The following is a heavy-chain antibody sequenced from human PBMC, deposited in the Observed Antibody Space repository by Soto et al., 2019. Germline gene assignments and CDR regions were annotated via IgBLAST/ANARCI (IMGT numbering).Heavy chain of an antibody. CDR1: GGSFSGYY. D-gene: IGHD1-26*01. CDR3: ARGAFGMVVYYYYGMDV. Sequence: QVQLQQWGAGLLKPSETLSLTCAVYGGSFSGYYWSWIRQPPGKRLEWIGEINHSGSTNYNPSLKSRVTISVDTSKNQVSLKLSSVTAADTAVYYCARGAFGMVVYYYYGMDVWGQGTTVTVSS. J-gene: IGHJ6*02. CDR2: INHSGST. V-gene: IGHV4-34*01.